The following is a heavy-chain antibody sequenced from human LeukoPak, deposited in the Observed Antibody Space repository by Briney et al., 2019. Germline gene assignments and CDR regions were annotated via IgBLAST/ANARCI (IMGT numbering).Heavy chain of an antibody. Sequence: PSETLSLTCTVSGGSISSGSYYWSWIRQPAGKGLEWIGRIYTSGSTNYNPSLKSRVTISVDTSKNQFSLKLSSVTAADTAVYYCARLASRIGAYAFDIWGQGTMVTASS. V-gene: IGHV4-61*02. CDR2: IYTSGST. D-gene: IGHD5-12*01. J-gene: IGHJ3*02. CDR3: ARLASRIGAYAFDI. CDR1: GGSISSGSYY.